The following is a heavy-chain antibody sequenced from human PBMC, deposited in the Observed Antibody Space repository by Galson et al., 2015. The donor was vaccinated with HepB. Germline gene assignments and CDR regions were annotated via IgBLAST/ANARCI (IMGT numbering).Heavy chain of an antibody. Sequence: SLRLSCAASGFTFSSYAMSWVRQAPGKGLEWVSAISGSGGSTYYADSVKGRFTISRDNSKNTLYLQMNSLRAEDTAVYYCAKDRVVVPAAMMYFDLWGRGTLVTVSS. CDR2: ISGSGGST. CDR1: GFTFSSYA. CDR3: AKDRVVVPAAMMYFDL. J-gene: IGHJ2*01. D-gene: IGHD2-2*01. V-gene: IGHV3-23*01.